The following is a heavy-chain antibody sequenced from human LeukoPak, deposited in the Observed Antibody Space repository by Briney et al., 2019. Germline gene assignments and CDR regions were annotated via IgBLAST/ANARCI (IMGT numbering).Heavy chain of an antibody. D-gene: IGHD5-24*01. CDR1: GGSISNSSYY. Sequence: PSETLSLTCTVSGGSISNSSYYWGWIRQPPGKGLEWIGSIYHSGSTYYNPSLKSRVTISVDTSKNQFSLKLSSVTAADTAVYYCARVRDGYEFDYWGQGTLVTVSS. V-gene: IGHV4-39*07. J-gene: IGHJ4*02. CDR2: IYHSGST. CDR3: ARVRDGYEFDY.